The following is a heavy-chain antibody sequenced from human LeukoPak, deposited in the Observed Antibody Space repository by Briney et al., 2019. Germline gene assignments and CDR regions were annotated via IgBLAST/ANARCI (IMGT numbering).Heavy chain of an antibody. V-gene: IGHV3-23*01. D-gene: IGHD5-12*01. Sequence: GGSLRLSCAASGFTFRSYAMSWVREAPGEGREWVSAISGSGGSTYYADSVKGRFTISRDNFKNTLYLQMNSLRAEDTAVYYCAKAGGYDYGDSDYWGQGTLVTVSS. CDR1: GFTFRSYA. CDR2: ISGSGGST. J-gene: IGHJ4*02. CDR3: AKAGGYDYGDSDY.